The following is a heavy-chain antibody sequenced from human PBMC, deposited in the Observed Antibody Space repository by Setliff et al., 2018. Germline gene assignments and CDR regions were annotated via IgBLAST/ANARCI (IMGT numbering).Heavy chain of an antibody. D-gene: IGHD3-9*01. V-gene: IGHV1-69*05. CDR1: GGTFSSYG. CDR2: TNPNFGTT. CDR3: ARETTITYYFYYIEE. Sequence: AVKVSCKASGGTFSSYGISWVRQAPGQGLEWLGGTNPNFGTTNYAQEFQGRVTIITDESTSTACMELISLRFEDTAVYYCARETTITYYFYYIEEWSKGTTVTVSS. J-gene: IGHJ6*03.